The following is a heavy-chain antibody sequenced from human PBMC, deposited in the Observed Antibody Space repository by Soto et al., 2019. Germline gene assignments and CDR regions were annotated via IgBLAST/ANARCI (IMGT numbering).Heavy chain of an antibody. CDR1: GDSVSGNSAA. D-gene: IGHD3-10*01. J-gene: IGHJ5*02. CDR3: ARDPLRGSYYGSGGQPTFNWFDP. Sequence: PSQTLSLTCAISGDSVSGNSAAWNWIRQSPSRGLEWLGRTYYRSKWYNDYAVSVKSRITVTPDTSKNQFSLHLNSVTPEDTAVYYCARDPLRGSYYGSGGQPTFNWFDPWGQGTLVTVSS. V-gene: IGHV6-1*01. CDR2: TYYRSKWYN.